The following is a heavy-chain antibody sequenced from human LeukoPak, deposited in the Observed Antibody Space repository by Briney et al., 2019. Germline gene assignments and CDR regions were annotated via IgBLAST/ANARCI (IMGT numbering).Heavy chain of an antibody. CDR1: GLTVSNNY. CDR3: ARESRPNGAFDY. CDR2: IYSGGSL. J-gene: IGHJ4*02. Sequence: GGSLRFSCAASGLTVSNNYMNWVRQAPGKGLEWVSVIYSGGSLYYTDSVKGRFTISRDNSKNSLYLQMNSLRAEDTAVYYCARESRPNGAFDYWGQGTLVTVSS. D-gene: IGHD4-17*01. V-gene: IGHV3-53*01.